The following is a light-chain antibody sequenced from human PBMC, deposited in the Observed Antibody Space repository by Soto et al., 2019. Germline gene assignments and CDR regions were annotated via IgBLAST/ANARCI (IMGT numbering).Light chain of an antibody. Sequence: QSALTQPASVSGSPGQSITISCTGTSSDVGGYNYVSGYQQHPGKAPKLMIYDVSNRPSGVSNRFSGSKSGNTASLNISGLQAEDEADYYCSSYTSSSFYVFGTGTKVTVL. V-gene: IGLV2-14*01. J-gene: IGLJ1*01. CDR2: DVS. CDR3: SSYTSSSFYV. CDR1: SSDVGGYNY.